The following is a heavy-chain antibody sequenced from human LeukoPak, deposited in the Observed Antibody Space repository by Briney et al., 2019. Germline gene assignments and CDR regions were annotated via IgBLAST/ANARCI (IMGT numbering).Heavy chain of an antibody. Sequence: GGSLRLSCAASGFTFSSYWMSWVRQAPGKGLEWVANIKQDGSEKYYVDSVKGRFTISRDNSKNSLYLQMNSLRAEDTALYYCVGAAYCSSTSCPYMDVWGKGTTVTVSS. CDR1: GFTFSSYW. J-gene: IGHJ6*03. D-gene: IGHD2-2*01. CDR2: IKQDGSEK. CDR3: VGAAYCSSTSCPYMDV. V-gene: IGHV3-7*03.